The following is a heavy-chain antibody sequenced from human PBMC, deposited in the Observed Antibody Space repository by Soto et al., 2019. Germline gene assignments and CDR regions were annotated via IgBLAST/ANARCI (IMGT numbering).Heavy chain of an antibody. CDR2: IIPIFGTA. Sequence: QVQLVQSGAEVKKPGSSVKVSCKASGGTFSSYAISWVRQAPGQGLEWMGGIIPIFGTANYAQKFQGRVTKTADEATSTAYMELSSLRSEDTGVYYCARESRYCSGGSCYFLPGIDYWGQGTLVTVSS. CDR3: ARESRYCSGGSCYFLPGIDY. D-gene: IGHD2-15*01. V-gene: IGHV1-69*12. J-gene: IGHJ4*02. CDR1: GGTFSSYA.